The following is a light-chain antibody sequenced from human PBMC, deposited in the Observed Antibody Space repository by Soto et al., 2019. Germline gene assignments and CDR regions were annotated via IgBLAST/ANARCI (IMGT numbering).Light chain of an antibody. CDR1: SSNIGNEY. Sequence: QSVLTQPPSVSAAPGQKVTISCSGSSSNIGNEYVSWYQQFSGTAPKLLIYDNNERPSGSPDRCSGSKSGTSATLGITGLQTGDEADYYCGTWDTSLSGVVFGGGTKLTVL. J-gene: IGLJ2*01. CDR2: DNN. CDR3: GTWDTSLSGVV. V-gene: IGLV1-51*01.